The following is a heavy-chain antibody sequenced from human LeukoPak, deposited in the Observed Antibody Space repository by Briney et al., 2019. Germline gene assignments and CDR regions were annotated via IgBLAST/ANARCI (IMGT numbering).Heavy chain of an antibody. Sequence: GGSLRLSCSASGFTFSSSAMYWVRQAPGKGLEYVSAFSSDGSSTFYADSVKGRFTISGDNSKNMLYLQMSSLRADDTAVYYCVKTLKYYGSGRGLFDSWGQGTLVTVSS. V-gene: IGHV3-64D*06. D-gene: IGHD3-10*01. CDR3: VKTLKYYGSGRGLFDS. J-gene: IGHJ4*02. CDR1: GFTFSSSA. CDR2: FSSDGSST.